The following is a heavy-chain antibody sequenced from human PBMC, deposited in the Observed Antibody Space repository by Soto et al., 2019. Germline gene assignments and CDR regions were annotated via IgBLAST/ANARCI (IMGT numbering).Heavy chain of an antibody. D-gene: IGHD6-19*01. CDR1: RITLSNYV. CDR2: ISSSGGIT. Sequence: PEGTLRLSCAPSRITLSNYVMSWVRQAPGKGLEWVSGISSSGGITYYADSVQGRFTISRDNSKNTLYLQMNSLRSEDTAIYYCAKGWLVRGGQFGYWGQGTLVT. CDR3: AKGWLVRGGQFGY. V-gene: IGHV3-23*01. J-gene: IGHJ4*02.